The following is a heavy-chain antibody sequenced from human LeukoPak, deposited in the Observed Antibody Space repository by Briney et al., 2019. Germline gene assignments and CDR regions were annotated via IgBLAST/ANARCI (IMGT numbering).Heavy chain of an antibody. CDR3: ARGGRSSSPGYMDV. D-gene: IGHD6-13*01. J-gene: IGHJ6*03. CDR2: IYTSGST. V-gene: IGHV4-61*02. Sequence: TPSETLSLTCTVSGDSISSGNYYWSWIRQPAGKGLEWLGRIYTSGSTNYNPSLKSRATISLDTSKNHFSLKLTSLTAADTAIYYCARGGRSSSPGYMDVWGKGTTVTVSS. CDR1: GDSISSGNYY.